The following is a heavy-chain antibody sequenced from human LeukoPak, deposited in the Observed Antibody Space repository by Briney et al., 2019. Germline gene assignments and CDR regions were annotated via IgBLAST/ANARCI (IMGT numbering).Heavy chain of an antibody. CDR2: IYHSGST. J-gene: IGHJ4*02. D-gene: IGHD3-10*01. CDR3: ASRLNSGSYYNFPYYFDY. V-gene: IGHV4-4*02. CDR1: GGSISSSNW. Sequence: PSETLSLTCAVSGGSISSSNWWSWVRQPPGKGLEWIGEIYHSGSTNYNPSLKSRVTISVDKSKNQFSLKLSSVTAADTAVYYCASRLNSGSYYNFPYYFDYWGQGTLVTVSS.